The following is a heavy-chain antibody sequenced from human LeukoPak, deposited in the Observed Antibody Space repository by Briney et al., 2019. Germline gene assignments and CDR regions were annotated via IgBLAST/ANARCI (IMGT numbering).Heavy chain of an antibody. D-gene: IGHD3-22*01. J-gene: IGHJ4*02. Sequence: ASVKVSCKASGYTFTNYDINWVRQAPGQGLEWMGWMNPNSGNTGSAQKFQGRVTMTRNTSISTAYMELSSLRSEDTAVYYCARAIYYDSSGYYYYFDYWGQGTLVSVSS. V-gene: IGHV1-8*01. CDR2: MNPNSGNT. CDR1: GYTFTNYD. CDR3: ARAIYYDSSGYYYYFDY.